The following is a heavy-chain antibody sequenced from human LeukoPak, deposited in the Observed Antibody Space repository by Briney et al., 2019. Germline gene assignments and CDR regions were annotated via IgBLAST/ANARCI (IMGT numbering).Heavy chain of an antibody. J-gene: IGHJ4*02. V-gene: IGHV4-34*01. Sequence: PSETLSLTCAVYGGSFSGYYWSWIRQPPGKGLEWIGEINHSGSTNYNPSLKSRVTISVDTSKNQFSLKLSSVTAADTAVYYCASFPGGYEDYWGQGTLVTVSS. CDR1: GGSFSGYY. CDR3: ASFPGGYEDY. CDR2: INHSGST. D-gene: IGHD2-8*02.